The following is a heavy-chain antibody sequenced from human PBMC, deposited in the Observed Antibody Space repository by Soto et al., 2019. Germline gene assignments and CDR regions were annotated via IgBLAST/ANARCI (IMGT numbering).Heavy chain of an antibody. D-gene: IGHD1-26*01. CDR3: ARVRGATPHPTYFDY. CDR1: GGSISSGGYY. V-gene: IGHV4-31*03. CDR2: IYYSGST. J-gene: IGHJ4*02. Sequence: PSETLSLTCTVSGGSISSGGYYWSWIRQHPGKGLEWIGYIYYSGSTYYNPSLKSRVTISVDTSKNQFSLKLSSVTAADTAVYYCARVRGATPHPTYFDYWGQGTLVTVSS.